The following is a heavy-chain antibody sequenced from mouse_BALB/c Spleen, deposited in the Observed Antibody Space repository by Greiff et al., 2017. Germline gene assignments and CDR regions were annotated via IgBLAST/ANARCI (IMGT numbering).Heavy chain of an antibody. J-gene: IGHJ3*01. CDR2: INSNGGST. CDR1: GFTFSSYG. CDR3: ARVGNPAWFAY. V-gene: IGHV5-6-3*01. Sequence: DVMLVESGGGLVQPGGSLKLSCAASGFTFSSYGMSWVRQTPDKRLELVATINSNGGSTYYPDSVKGRFTISRDNAKNTLYLQMSSLKSEDTAMYYCARVGNPAWFAYWGQGTLVTVSA. D-gene: IGHD2-1*01.